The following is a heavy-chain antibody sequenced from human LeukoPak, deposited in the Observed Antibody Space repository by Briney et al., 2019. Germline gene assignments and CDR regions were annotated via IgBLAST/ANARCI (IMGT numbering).Heavy chain of an antibody. Sequence: GGSLRLSCAASEFTVSSNYMNWVRQAPGKGLEWVSIIYSGGTTYYAASVKGRFTISRDNSKNTLYLQMNSLRAEDTAVYYCAAQEPHLLGYYYYYGMTSGAKGPRSPSP. V-gene: IGHV3-53*01. CDR2: IYSGGTT. D-gene: IGHD1-26*01. CDR1: EFTVSSNY. J-gene: IGHJ6*02. CDR3: AAQEPHLLGYYYYYGMTS.